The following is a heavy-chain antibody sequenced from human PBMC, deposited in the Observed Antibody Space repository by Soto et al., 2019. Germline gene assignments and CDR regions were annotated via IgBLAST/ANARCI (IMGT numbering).Heavy chain of an antibody. CDR3: ARWFQLRVLTSNSYYYFGMVV. D-gene: IGHD3-10*01. V-gene: IGHV4-34*01. Sequence: SESLSLPCSVYGGCCSGYYWSWFRQPPGMGLLRGGEIKQSGSTNFIPSLKSRVTISVDPSKNRFSLRLSTVTAADTAVYYCARWFQLRVLTSNSYYYFGMVVWGQGSTLIVTS. CDR2: IKQSGST. CDR1: GGCCSGYY. J-gene: IGHJ6*02.